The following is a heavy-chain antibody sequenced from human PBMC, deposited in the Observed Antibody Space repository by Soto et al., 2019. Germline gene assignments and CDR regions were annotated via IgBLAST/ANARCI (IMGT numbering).Heavy chain of an antibody. Sequence: SETLSLTCAVYGGSFSGYYWSWIRQPPGKGLEWIGEINHSGSTNYNPSLKSRVTISVDTSKNQFSLKLSSVTAADTAVYYCARVPRGSGRSFDYWGQGTLVTVSS. J-gene: IGHJ4*02. CDR3: ARVPRGSGRSFDY. CDR1: GGSFSGYY. CDR2: INHSGST. V-gene: IGHV4-34*01. D-gene: IGHD3-10*01.